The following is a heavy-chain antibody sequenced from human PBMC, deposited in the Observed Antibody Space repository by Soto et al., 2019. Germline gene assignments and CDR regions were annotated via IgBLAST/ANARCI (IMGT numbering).Heavy chain of an antibody. D-gene: IGHD3-10*01. Sequence: GGSLRLSCAASGFTFSSYGMHWVRQAPGKGLEWVAVISYEGSNKYYADSVKGRFTISRDNSKNTLYLQMNSLRAEDTAVYYCATLWFGELLGYYFDYWGQGTLVTVSS. V-gene: IGHV3-30*03. J-gene: IGHJ4*02. CDR2: ISYEGSNK. CDR1: GFTFSSYG. CDR3: ATLWFGELLGYYFDY.